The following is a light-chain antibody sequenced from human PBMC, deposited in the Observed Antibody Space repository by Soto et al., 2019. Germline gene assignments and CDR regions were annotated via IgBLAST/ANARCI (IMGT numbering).Light chain of an antibody. CDR2: DAS. CDR1: QSVSSN. J-gene: IGKJ5*01. Sequence: EIVLTQSPATLSLSPGERATLSCRASQSVSSNLAWYQQKPDQAPRLLIYDASNRATGIPARFSGSGSGTDFTLTISSLEPEDFAVYYCQRGDTFGQGTRLDIK. V-gene: IGKV3-11*01. CDR3: QRGDT.